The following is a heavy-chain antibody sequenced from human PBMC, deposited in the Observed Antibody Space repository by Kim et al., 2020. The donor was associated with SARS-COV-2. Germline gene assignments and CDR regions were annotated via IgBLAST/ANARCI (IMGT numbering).Heavy chain of an antibody. V-gene: IGHV3-21*01. Sequence: GGSLRLSCAASGFTFSSYSMNWVRQAPGKGLEWVSSISSSSSYIYYADSVKGRFTISRDNAKNSLYLQMNSLRAEDTAVYYCARGDYYDSSGYYRRQDYWGQGTLVTVSS. D-gene: IGHD3-22*01. CDR1: GFTFSSYS. CDR2: ISSSSSYI. J-gene: IGHJ4*02. CDR3: ARGDYYDSSGYYRRQDY.